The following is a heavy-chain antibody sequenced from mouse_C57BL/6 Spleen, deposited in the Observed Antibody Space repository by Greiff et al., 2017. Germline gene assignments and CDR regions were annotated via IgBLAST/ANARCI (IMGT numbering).Heavy chain of an antibody. V-gene: IGHV1-64*01. CDR2: IHPNSGNT. Sequence: QVQLQQPGAELVKPGASVKLSCKASGYTFTSYWMHWVEQGPGQGLEWIGMIHPNSGNTNYNEKFKSKATLTVDKSSSTAYMQLSSLTSEDSAVYYCAIYDGYPFAYWGQGTLVTVSA. D-gene: IGHD2-3*01. CDR1: GYTFTSYW. J-gene: IGHJ3*01. CDR3: AIYDGYPFAY.